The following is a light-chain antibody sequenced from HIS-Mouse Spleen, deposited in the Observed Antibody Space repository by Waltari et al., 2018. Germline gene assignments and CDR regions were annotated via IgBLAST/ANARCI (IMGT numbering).Light chain of an antibody. CDR1: SSDVGGYNY. CDR3: CSYAGSYTGV. CDR2: EVS. V-gene: IGLV2-11*01. J-gene: IGLJ1*01. Sequence: QSALTQPRSVSGSPGQSVTISCTGTSSDVGGYNYVSWYQQHPGKAPQVMIYEVSKRPSGVPDRFSGSKSGNTASLTISGLQAEDEADYYCCSYAGSYTGVFGTGTKVTVL.